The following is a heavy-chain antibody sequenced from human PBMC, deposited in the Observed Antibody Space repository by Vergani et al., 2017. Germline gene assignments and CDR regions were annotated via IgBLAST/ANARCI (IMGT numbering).Heavy chain of an antibody. J-gene: IGHJ6*01. Sequence: EVQLVQSGAEVKKPGESLRLSWKGSGYSFTSYWISWVRQMPGKGLEGMGRIDPSDSYTNYSPSFQGHVTISADTSISAAYLQWRSLKASDTAMYYCGRQVYYDIVTGPYCGMDVWGQGTTVTASS. D-gene: IGHD3-9*01. V-gene: IGHV5-10-1*01. CDR3: GRQVYYDIVTGPYCGMDV. CDR1: GYSFTSYW. CDR2: IDPSDSYT.